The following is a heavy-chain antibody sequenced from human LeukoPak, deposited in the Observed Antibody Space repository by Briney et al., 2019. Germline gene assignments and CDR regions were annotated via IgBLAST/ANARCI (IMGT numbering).Heavy chain of an antibody. V-gene: IGHV5-51*01. J-gene: IGHJ4*02. CDR3: ARRSGNWLDPQGDDY. CDR1: GYNFINYW. CDR2: IYPGDSDT. D-gene: IGHD3-9*01. Sequence: GESLKISCKGSGYNFINYWIGWVRQMPGKGLEWMGIIYPGDSDTRYSPSFQGQVTISADKSITTAYLQWSSLKASDTAMYYCARRSGNWLDPQGDDYWGQGTLVTVSS.